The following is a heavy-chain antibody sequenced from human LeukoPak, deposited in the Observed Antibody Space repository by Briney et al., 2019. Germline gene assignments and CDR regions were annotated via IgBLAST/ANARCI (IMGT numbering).Heavy chain of an antibody. CDR2: IYYTGST. D-gene: IGHD5-12*01. Sequence: PSETLSLACTVSGGSISGYYWSWIRQSPGKGLDWIGYIYYTGSTNYNPSLKSRVTISIDTSENQFSLKLTSVTSADTAVFYCARGRGYSGYTYEYWGQGTLVTVSS. J-gene: IGHJ4*02. V-gene: IGHV4-59*01. CDR3: ARGRGYSGYTYEY. CDR1: GGSISGYY.